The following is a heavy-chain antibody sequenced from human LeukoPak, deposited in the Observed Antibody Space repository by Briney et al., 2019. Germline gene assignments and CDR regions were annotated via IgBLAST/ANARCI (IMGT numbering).Heavy chain of an antibody. Sequence: GGSLRLSCAASGFTFSSYWMSWVRQAPGKGVEGVANIKQDGSEKYYVDSVKGRFTISRDNAKKSMYLQMHSLRAEDTAVYYCAREFKPARGFDYWGQGTLVTVSS. CDR2: IKQDGSEK. V-gene: IGHV3-7*03. CDR1: GFTFSSYW. CDR3: AREFKPARGFDY. J-gene: IGHJ4*02. D-gene: IGHD3-10*01.